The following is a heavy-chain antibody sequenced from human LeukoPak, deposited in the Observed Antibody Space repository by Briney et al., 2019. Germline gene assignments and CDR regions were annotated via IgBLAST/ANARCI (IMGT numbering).Heavy chain of an antibody. V-gene: IGHV3-23*01. CDR3: AKIGRSYDFWTGYYEEEVDYMDV. CDR2: ISDSGVGT. Sequence: PGGSLRLSCAASGFTFSSYGMNSVREAPGKGLWWVSRISDSGVGTKHADSVKGRFIISRDNSKNTLYLQMNSLRAEDTAVYYCAKIGRSYDFWTGYYEEEVDYMDVWGNGTAVTVSS. D-gene: IGHD3-3*01. J-gene: IGHJ6*03. CDR1: GFTFSSYG.